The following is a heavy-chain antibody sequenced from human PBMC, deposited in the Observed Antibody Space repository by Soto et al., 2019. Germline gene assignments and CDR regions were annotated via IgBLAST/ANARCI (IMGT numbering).Heavy chain of an antibody. CDR2: IIPIFGTA. CDR1: GGTFSSYA. J-gene: IGHJ3*02. Sequence: QVQLVQSGAEVKKPGSSVKVSCKASGGTFSSYAISWVRQAPGQGLEWMGGIIPIFGTANYAQKFKGRVKSTADEATSTAYMELSSLRSEDTAVYYCARAWLETYCGGDCTQDAFDIWGQGTMVTVSS. D-gene: IGHD2-21*02. V-gene: IGHV1-69*12. CDR3: ARAWLETYCGGDCTQDAFDI.